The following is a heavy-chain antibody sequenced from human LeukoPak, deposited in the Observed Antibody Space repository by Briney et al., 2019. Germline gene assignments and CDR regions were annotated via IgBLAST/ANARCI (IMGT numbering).Heavy chain of an antibody. Sequence: ASVKVSCKASGYTFTGYYMHWVRQAPGQGLEWMGWINPNSGGTNYAQKSQGRVTMTRDTSISTAYMELSRLRSDDTAVYYCARDLNVVVVPAANSYYYYGMDVWGQGTTVTVSS. V-gene: IGHV1-2*02. CDR2: INPNSGGT. CDR1: GYTFTGYY. J-gene: IGHJ6*02. D-gene: IGHD2-2*01. CDR3: ARDLNVVVVPAANSYYYYGMDV.